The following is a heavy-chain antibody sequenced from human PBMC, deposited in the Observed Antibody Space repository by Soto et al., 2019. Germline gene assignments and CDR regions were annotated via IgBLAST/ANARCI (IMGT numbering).Heavy chain of an antibody. CDR1: GYDFASYW. D-gene: IGHD6-19*01. CDR2: IYPMDSDV. Sequence: GESLKISCKGSGYDFASYWIGWVRQMPGRGLEWMGIIYPMDSDVRYIASFQDLVSISVDKSTNTAYLQWSSLRATDTAMYYCARPEVAGTLYWGQGTLVTVSS. J-gene: IGHJ4*02. CDR3: ARPEVAGTLY. V-gene: IGHV5-51*01.